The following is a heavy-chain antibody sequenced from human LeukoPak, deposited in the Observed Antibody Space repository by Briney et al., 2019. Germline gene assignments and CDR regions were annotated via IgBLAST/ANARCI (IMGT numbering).Heavy chain of an antibody. V-gene: IGHV3-53*01. CDR2: IYSGGST. CDR3: ARDSSGSDAFDI. Sequence: GGSLRLSCAASGFTVSSNYMSWVRQAPGKGLEWVSVIYSGGSTYYADSVKGRFTISRDNSMNTLYLQMNSLRAEDTAVYYCARDSSGSDAFDIWGQGTMVTVSS. D-gene: IGHD6-19*01. J-gene: IGHJ3*02. CDR1: GFTVSSNY.